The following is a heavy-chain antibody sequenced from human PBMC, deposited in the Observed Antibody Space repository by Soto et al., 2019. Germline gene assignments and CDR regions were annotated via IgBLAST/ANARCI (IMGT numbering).Heavy chain of an antibody. CDR3: AFPFDDTSGDAFVI. V-gene: IGHV3-23*01. D-gene: IGHD3-22*01. CDR1: GSTFSSYA. J-gene: IGHJ3*02. Sequence: GGSLRLSCAASGSTFSSYAMSWVRQAPGKGLEWVSAISGSGGSTYYAGSVKGRFTISRDNSKNTLFLQMNSLRAEDTAVYYCAFPFDDTSGDAFVIWGQGTMVTVSS. CDR2: ISGSGGST.